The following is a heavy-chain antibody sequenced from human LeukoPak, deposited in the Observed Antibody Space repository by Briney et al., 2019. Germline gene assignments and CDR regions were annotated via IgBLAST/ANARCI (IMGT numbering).Heavy chain of an antibody. V-gene: IGHV4-39*01. CDR3: ARGRRDYYDSSGYYTTQHFDY. CDR2: IYYSGST. CDR1: GGSISSYY. Sequence: SETLSLTCTVSGGSISSYYWGWIRQPPGKGLEWIGSIYYSGSTYYNPSLKSRVTISVDTSKNQFSLKLSSVTAADTAVYYCARGRRDYYDSSGYYTTQHFDYWGQGTLVTVSS. J-gene: IGHJ4*02. D-gene: IGHD3-22*01.